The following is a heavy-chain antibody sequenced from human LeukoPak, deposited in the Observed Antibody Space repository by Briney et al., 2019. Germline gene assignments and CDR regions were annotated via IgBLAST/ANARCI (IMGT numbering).Heavy chain of an antibody. CDR3: ARGGVSIAARWFDP. V-gene: IGHV4-59*01. D-gene: IGHD6-6*01. J-gene: IGHJ5*02. CDR1: GGSISSYY. Sequence: KPSETLSLTCTVSGGSISSYYWSWLRQPPGKGLEWIGYIYYSGSTNYNPSLKSRVTISVDTSKNQFSLKLSSVTAADTAVYYCARGGVSIAARWFDPWGQGTLVTVSS. CDR2: IYYSGST.